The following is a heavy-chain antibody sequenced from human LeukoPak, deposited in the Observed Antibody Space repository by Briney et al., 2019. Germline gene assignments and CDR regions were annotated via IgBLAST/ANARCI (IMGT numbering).Heavy chain of an antibody. CDR1: GGSFSGYY. CDR3: ARGKGLLWFGELFGQYNWFDP. D-gene: IGHD3-10*01. CDR2: INHSGST. Sequence: SETLSLTCAVYGGSFSGYYWGWIRQPPGKGLEWIGEINHSGSTNYNPSLKSRVTISVDTSKNQFSLKLSSVTAADTAVYYCARGKGLLWFGELFGQYNWFDPWGQGTLVTVSS. J-gene: IGHJ5*02. V-gene: IGHV4-34*01.